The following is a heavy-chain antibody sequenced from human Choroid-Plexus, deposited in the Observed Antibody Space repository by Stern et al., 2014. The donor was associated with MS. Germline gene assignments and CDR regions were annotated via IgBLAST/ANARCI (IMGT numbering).Heavy chain of an antibody. Sequence: VQLVESGGGVAQPGRPLILSCAAPGFTFSNFGMHWVRQAPGKGLGWVALISYDGSGKYYADSVKGRFTIFRDNSKNPLYMHRNSLRAEDTAVYYCAKDRQWSTYFFDYWGQGSLVTVSS. D-gene: IGHD2-15*01. CDR3: AKDRQWSTYFFDY. CDR1: GFTFSNFG. CDR2: ISYDGSGK. V-gene: IGHV3-30*18. J-gene: IGHJ4*02.